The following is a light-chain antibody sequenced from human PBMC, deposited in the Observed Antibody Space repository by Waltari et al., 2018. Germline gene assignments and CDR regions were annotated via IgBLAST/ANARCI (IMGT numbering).Light chain of an antibody. CDR3: QQYFDFPRT. Sequence: DILMTQSPSSLSASVGDRVTITCRAGQGISDSLAWYQQKPGKAPKVLLHDASSLESGVPSRFSGSGSGTEFTLTISRLQPEDFATYYCQQYFDFPRTFGQGTRVDIK. CDR2: DAS. J-gene: IGKJ1*01. V-gene: IGKV1-NL1*01. CDR1: QGISDS.